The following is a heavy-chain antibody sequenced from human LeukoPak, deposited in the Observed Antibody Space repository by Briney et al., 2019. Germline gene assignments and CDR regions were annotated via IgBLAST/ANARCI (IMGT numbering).Heavy chain of an antibody. J-gene: IGHJ4*02. Sequence: PGRSLRLSCAASGFTFSSNWMHWVRHAPGQGLVWVSRIKGDGISTNYADSVKGRFTISRDIAKNTLYLQMNSLRAEDTGVYYCAKDHYWSIDYWGRGTLVTVSS. V-gene: IGHV3-74*01. CDR1: GFTFSSNW. CDR2: IKGDGIST. CDR3: AKDHYWSIDY. D-gene: IGHD3-3*01.